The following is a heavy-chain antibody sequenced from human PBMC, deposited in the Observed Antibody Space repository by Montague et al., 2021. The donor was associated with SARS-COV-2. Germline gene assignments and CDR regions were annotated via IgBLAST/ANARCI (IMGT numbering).Heavy chain of an antibody. CDR3: ARGERGAWYNHYFDY. CDR1: GDSISSYL. Sequence: SETLSLTCTVSGDSISSYLWNWVRQPAGKGLEWIGRIWTSGSTNYNPSLKSRVTISVDTPKNQFSLKLMSVTAADTAVYYCARGERGAWYNHYFDYWGQGALVTASS. J-gene: IGHJ4*02. D-gene: IGHD6-19*01. V-gene: IGHV4-4*07. CDR2: IWTSGST.